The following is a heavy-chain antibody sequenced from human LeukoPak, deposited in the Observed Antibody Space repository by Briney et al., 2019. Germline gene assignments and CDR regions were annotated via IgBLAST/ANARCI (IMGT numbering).Heavy chain of an antibody. CDR3: ARNIVVVVAAKSDYYMDV. CDR1: GYTFTSYG. J-gene: IGHJ6*03. Sequence: ASVKVSCKASGYTFTSYGISWVRQAPGQGLEWMGWISAYNGNTNYAQKLQGRVTMTTDTSTSTAYMELRSMRSDDTAVYYCARNIVVVVAAKSDYYMDVWGKGTTVTVSS. D-gene: IGHD2-15*01. V-gene: IGHV1-18*01. CDR2: ISAYNGNT.